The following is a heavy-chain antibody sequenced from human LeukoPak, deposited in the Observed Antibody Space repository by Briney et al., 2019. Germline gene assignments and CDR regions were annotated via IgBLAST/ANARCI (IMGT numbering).Heavy chain of an antibody. D-gene: IGHD2-2*01. CDR2: IYWNDDK. V-gene: IGHV2-5*01. CDR1: GFSLSTSGVG. J-gene: IGHJ3*02. Sequence: SGPTLVNPTQTLTLTCTFSGFSLSTSGVGVGWIRQPPGKALEWLALIYWNDDKRYSPSLKSRLTITKDTSKNQVVLTMTNMDPVDTATYYCAHSWTKYCSSTSCWKLGPSIAFDIWGQGTMVTVSS. CDR3: AHSWTKYCSSTSCWKLGPSIAFDI.